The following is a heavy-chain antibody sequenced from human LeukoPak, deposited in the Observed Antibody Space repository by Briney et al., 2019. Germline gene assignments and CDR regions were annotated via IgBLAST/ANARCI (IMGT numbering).Heavy chain of an antibody. V-gene: IGHV3-23*01. J-gene: IGHJ4*02. CDR3: AKDRGIISDY. D-gene: IGHD3-10*01. CDR2: ISGSGDST. CDR1: GFTLSSYE. Sequence: GGSLRLSCIVSGFTLSSYEMSWIRQAPGKGLEWVSAISGSGDSTYYADSVKGRFTISRDNSKNTLYLQMNSLRVEDTAVYYCAKDRGIISDYWGQGTLVTVSS.